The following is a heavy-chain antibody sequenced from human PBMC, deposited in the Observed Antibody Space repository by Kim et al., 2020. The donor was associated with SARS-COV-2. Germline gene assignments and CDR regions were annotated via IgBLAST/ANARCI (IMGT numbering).Heavy chain of an antibody. V-gene: IGHV4-4*02. D-gene: IGHD5-12*01. Sequence: PTLKSRVTISVDKAKNQFSLKLSSVTAADTSVYYCASGAWEYSGYYYLDYWGQGTLVTVSS. J-gene: IGHJ4*02. CDR3: ASGAWEYSGYYYLDY.